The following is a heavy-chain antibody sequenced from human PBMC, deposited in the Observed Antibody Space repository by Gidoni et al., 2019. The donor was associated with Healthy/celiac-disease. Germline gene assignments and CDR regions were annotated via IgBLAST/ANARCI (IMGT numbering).Heavy chain of an antibody. D-gene: IGHD3-16*02. Sequence: QVKLQQWGAGLLKHSEALARTCAVEGGSFSGYYWSWIRQPPGKGLEWIGEINHSGSTTYNPSLQSRVTISVDTSTNQFSLKLSSVTAADTAVYYCAGEGMITFGGVIGLDYWGQGTLVTVSS. CDR1: GGSFSGYY. CDR3: AGEGMITFGGVIGLDY. V-gene: IGHV4-34*01. J-gene: IGHJ4*02. CDR2: INHSGST.